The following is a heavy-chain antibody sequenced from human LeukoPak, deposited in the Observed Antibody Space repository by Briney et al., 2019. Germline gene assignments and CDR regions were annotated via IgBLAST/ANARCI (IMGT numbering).Heavy chain of an antibody. V-gene: IGHV1-69*04. CDR2: IIPILGIA. D-gene: IGHD4-17*01. CDR1: GGTFSSYA. CDR3: ARPGRVKTTDLDY. Sequence: SVKVSCKASGGTFSSYAISWVRQAPGQGLEWMGRIIPILGIANYAQKFQGRVTITADKSTSTAYMELSSLRSEDTAVYYCARPGRVKTTDLDYWGQGTLVTVSS. J-gene: IGHJ4*02.